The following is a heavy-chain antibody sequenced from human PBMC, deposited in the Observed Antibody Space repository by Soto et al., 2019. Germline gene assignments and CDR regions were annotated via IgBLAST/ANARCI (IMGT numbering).Heavy chain of an antibody. V-gene: IGHV4-30-2*01. CDR3: AKDLWFHSSDWYGAGYFYYAIDV. J-gene: IGHJ6*02. Sequence: SETLSLTCAVSGGSISSGGYFWSWIRQPPGKGLEWIGYIYHSGSTYYNPSLKSRVSISVDRPKNQFSLKLSSVTAEDTAVYYCAKDLWFHSSDWYGAGYFYYAIDVWGQGTTVTVSS. CDR1: GGSISSGGYF. CDR2: IYHSGST. D-gene: IGHD6-19*01.